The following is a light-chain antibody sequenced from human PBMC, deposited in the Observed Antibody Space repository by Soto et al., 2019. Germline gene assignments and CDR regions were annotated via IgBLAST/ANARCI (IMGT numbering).Light chain of an antibody. CDR3: QLYGNSPWT. Sequence: EMVLTQSPGTLSSSPGERATLSCRASQSVSHSYLAWYQQESGQAPRLLMHGVSIMATGIPDRFSGSRSGTDFTLTISRLEPEDFAVYYCQLYGNSPWTFRQGTEVEIK. CDR2: GVS. V-gene: IGKV3-20*01. CDR1: QSVSHSY. J-gene: IGKJ1*01.